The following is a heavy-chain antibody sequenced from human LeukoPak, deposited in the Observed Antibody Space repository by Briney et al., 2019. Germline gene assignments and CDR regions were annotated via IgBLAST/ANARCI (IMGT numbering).Heavy chain of an antibody. CDR1: GFTFSDYE. J-gene: IGHJ4*02. Sequence: GGSLRLSCAASGFTFSDYEMNWVRQAPGKGLEWVSSISSSSSYIYYADSVKGRFTISRDNAKNSLYLQMNSLRAEDTAVYYCARAPQTTVTAYVDWGQGTLVTVSS. D-gene: IGHD4-11*01. V-gene: IGHV3-21*01. CDR2: ISSSSSYI. CDR3: ARAPQTTVTAYVD.